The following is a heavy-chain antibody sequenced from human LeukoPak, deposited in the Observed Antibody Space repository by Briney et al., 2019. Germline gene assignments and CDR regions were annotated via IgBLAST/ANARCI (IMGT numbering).Heavy chain of an antibody. Sequence: SETLSLTCTVSGGSISSYYWSWIRQPPGKGLEWIGYIYYSGSTNYNPSLKSRVTISVDTSKNQFSLKLSSVTAADTAVYYCARSSHDSSGYYCEEGYFDYWGQGTLVTVSS. J-gene: IGHJ4*02. CDR1: GGSISSYY. V-gene: IGHV4-59*01. CDR2: IYYSGST. CDR3: ARSSHDSSGYYCEEGYFDY. D-gene: IGHD3-22*01.